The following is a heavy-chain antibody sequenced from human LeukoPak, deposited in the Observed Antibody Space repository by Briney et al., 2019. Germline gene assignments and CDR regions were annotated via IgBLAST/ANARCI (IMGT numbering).Heavy chain of an antibody. Sequence: GGSLRLSCAASEFIFSSYGMHWVRQAPGKGLEWVAFIRYDGSNKYYADSVKGRFTISRDNSKNTLYLQMNSLRAEDTAVYNCAKGLPGYSYEGVPLDYWGQGTLVTVSS. V-gene: IGHV3-30*02. CDR2: IRYDGSNK. CDR3: AKGLPGYSYEGVPLDY. CDR1: EFIFSSYG. J-gene: IGHJ4*02. D-gene: IGHD5-18*01.